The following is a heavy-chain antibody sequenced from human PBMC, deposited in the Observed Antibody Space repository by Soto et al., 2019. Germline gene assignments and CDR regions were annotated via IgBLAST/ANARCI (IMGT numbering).Heavy chain of an antibody. D-gene: IGHD2-8*01. V-gene: IGHV3-7*01. CDR1: GFIFTNYW. Sequence: PGWSLRLSCAASGFIFTNYWMTWVRQAPGKGLEWVANINPDGSETYYLDSVKGRFAISRDNAKNSLFLQMNSIRDEDTAIYYCARSLMGPLAFDLWGQGTLVTVS. CDR2: INPDGSET. J-gene: IGHJ3*01. CDR3: ARSLMGPLAFDL.